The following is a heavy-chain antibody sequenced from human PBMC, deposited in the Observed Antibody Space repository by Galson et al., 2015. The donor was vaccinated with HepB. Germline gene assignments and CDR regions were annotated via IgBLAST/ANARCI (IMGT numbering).Heavy chain of an antibody. V-gene: IGHV3-48*04. CDR2: ISSSSSTI. D-gene: IGHD2-2*01. J-gene: IGHJ6*02. CDR3: ARVVVVPAAIRDQSYYYYYGMDV. Sequence: SLRLSCAASGFTFSSYSMNWVRQAPGKGLEWVSYISSSSSTIYYADSVKGRFTISRDNAKNSLYLQMNSLRAEDTAVYYCARVVVVPAAIRDQSYYYYYGMDVWGQGTTVTVSS. CDR1: GFTFSSYS.